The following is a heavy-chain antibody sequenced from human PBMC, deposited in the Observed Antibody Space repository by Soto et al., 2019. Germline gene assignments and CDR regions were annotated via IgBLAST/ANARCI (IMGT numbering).Heavy chain of an antibody. CDR3: ARVSGSWYWFDP. V-gene: IGHV4-4*07. CDR1: GGSVSGYY. CDR2: IYSRGT. Sequence: TSETLALTCSVSGGSVSGYYWSWIRQPAGKGLEWIGRIYSRGTDYNPFLKSRVTMSVDTSRNQFSLTLSSVTAADTAIYYCARVSGSWYWFDPWGQGTLVTAPQ. D-gene: IGHD6-13*01. J-gene: IGHJ5*02.